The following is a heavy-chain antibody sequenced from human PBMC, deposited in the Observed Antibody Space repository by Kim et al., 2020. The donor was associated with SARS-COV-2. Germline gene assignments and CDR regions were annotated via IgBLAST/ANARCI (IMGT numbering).Heavy chain of an antibody. Sequence: GGSLRLSCAASGFTFSSYEMNWVRQAPGKGLEWVSYISSSGSTIYYADSVKGRFTISRDNAKNSLYLQMNSLRAEDTAVYYCAREYYDFWSGYYISWPGGNDYWGQGTLVTVSS. CDR1: GFTFSSYE. J-gene: IGHJ4*02. D-gene: IGHD3-3*01. CDR2: ISSSGSTI. V-gene: IGHV3-48*03. CDR3: AREYYDFWSGYYISWPGGNDY.